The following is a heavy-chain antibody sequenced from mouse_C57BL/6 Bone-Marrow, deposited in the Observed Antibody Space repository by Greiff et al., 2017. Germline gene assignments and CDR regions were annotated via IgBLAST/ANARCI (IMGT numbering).Heavy chain of an antibody. J-gene: IGHJ3*01. D-gene: IGHD1-1*01. V-gene: IGHV14-1*01. Sequence: VQLQQSGAELVRPGASVKLSCTASGFNFNDYYMHWVKQRPEQGLEWIGRIDPEDGDTEYAPKFKGKATMTADTSSNTAYLQLSSLTSADSAVYCWTTPFITPWFADWGQGTLVTVSA. CDR1: GFNFNDYY. CDR3: TTPFITPWFAD. CDR2: IDPEDGDT.